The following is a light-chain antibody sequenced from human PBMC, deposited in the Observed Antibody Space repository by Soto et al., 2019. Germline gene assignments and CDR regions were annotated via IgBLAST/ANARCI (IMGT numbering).Light chain of an antibody. Sequence: EIVLTQSPATLSLSPGERATLSCRASQSVRNDLVWYHQKPGQAPRVLICSASNRATGIPARFSGSGSGTDFTLTISILEPEDLAVYYCQQRTNWPPTFGGGTKVEMK. CDR2: SAS. J-gene: IGKJ4*01. CDR3: QQRTNWPPT. V-gene: IGKV3-11*01. CDR1: QSVRND.